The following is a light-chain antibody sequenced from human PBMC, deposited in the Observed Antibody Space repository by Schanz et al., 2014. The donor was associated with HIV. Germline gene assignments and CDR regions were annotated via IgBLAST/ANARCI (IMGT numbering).Light chain of an antibody. CDR1: ASNIGKNY. J-gene: IGLJ7*01. V-gene: IGLV1-51*01. Sequence: QSVLTQPPSVSAAPGQKVTISCSGSASNIGKNYVCWYQQFPGAAPRLLIYDSDKRPSGIPDRFSGSKSGTSASLTISGLQSEDEADYYCAAWDVLLNGPVFGGGTQLTVL. CDR3: AAWDVLLNGPV. CDR2: DSD.